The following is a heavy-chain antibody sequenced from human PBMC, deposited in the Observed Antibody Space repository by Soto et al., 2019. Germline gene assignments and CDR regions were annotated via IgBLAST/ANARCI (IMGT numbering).Heavy chain of an antibody. CDR2: ISYDGSNK. J-gene: IGHJ4*02. V-gene: IGHV3-30*18. Sequence: QVQLVESGGGVVQPGRSLRLSCAASGFTFSSYGMHWVRQAPGKGLEWVAVISYDGSNKYYADSVKGRFTISRDNYKNTLYLRMNSLRAEDTAVYYCAKDPGGQAVALDYWGQGTLVTVSS. CDR3: AKDPGGQAVALDY. D-gene: IGHD6-19*01. CDR1: GFTFSSYG.